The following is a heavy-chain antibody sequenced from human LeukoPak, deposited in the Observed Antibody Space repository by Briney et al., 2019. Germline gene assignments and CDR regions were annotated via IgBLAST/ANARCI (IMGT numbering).Heavy chain of an antibody. Sequence: PGGSLRLSCAASGFTFSSYAMSWVRQAPGRGLEWVSGISVIGGSTYYADSVKGRFTISRDNAKNSLYLQMNSLRAEDTAVYYCARGNPLAQQLDLSGYWGQGTLVTVSS. CDR2: ISVIGGST. J-gene: IGHJ4*02. CDR1: GFTFSSYA. V-gene: IGHV3-23*01. D-gene: IGHD6-13*01. CDR3: ARGNPLAQQLDLSGY.